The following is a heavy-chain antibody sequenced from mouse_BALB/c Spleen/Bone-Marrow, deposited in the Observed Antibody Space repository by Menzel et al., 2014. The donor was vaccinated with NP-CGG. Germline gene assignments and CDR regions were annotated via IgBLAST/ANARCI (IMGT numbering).Heavy chain of an antibody. D-gene: IGHD2-4*01. CDR1: GFSLTTYG. V-gene: IGHV2-9*02. Sequence: VHLVESGPGLVAPSQRLSITCTVSGFSLTTYGVHWVRQPPGKGLEWLGVIWAGGSTNYNSALMSRLSISKDNSKSQVFLKMNSLQTDDTAMYYCARAHYDYVLFDYWGQGTTLTVSS. CDR3: ARAHYDYVLFDY. CDR2: IWAGGST. J-gene: IGHJ2*01.